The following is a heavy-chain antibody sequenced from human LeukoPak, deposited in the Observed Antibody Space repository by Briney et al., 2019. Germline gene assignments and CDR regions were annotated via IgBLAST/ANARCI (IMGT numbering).Heavy chain of an antibody. V-gene: IGHV3-48*01. CDR2: ISGSGEAI. Sequence: GGSLRLSCAASGFSFTTHNMNWVRQAPGKGLEWISYISGSGEAIFYADSVQGRFTISRDNAKNSIYLQMNSLRAEDTAVYYCAKRAMWDLYWYFDLWGRGTLVTVSS. CDR3: AKRAMWDLYWYFDL. D-gene: IGHD1-26*01. J-gene: IGHJ2*01. CDR1: GFSFTTHN.